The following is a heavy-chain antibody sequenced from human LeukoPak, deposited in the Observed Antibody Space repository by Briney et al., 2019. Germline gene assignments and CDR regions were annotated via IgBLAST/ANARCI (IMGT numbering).Heavy chain of an antibody. D-gene: IGHD6-13*01. CDR2: IYYTGST. J-gene: IGHJ4*02. V-gene: IGHV4-39*07. CDR3: ARPRGSSWGYFDY. Sequence: SETLSLTCTVSGGSISSSSYYWGWIRQPPGKGLEWIGSIYYTGSTYYNPSLKSRVTISVDTSKNQFSLKLSSVTAADTAVYYCARPRGSSWGYFDYWGQGTLVTVSS. CDR1: GGSISSSSYY.